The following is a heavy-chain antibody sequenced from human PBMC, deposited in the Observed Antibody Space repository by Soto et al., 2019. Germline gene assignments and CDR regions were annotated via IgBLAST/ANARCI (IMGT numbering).Heavy chain of an antibody. V-gene: IGHV4-4*07. Sequence: SETLSLTCTGSGASITGTSYWSWIRQPAGKGLEWIGRFSLSGTTNYNPSLRSRVTMSADVSRNQFSLRLTSVTAADTALYYCARGMTPPGAPAWYYFDSWGQGTLVTVSS. D-gene: IGHD2-8*02. CDR3: ARGMTPPGAPAWYYFDS. CDR1: GASITGTSY. J-gene: IGHJ4*02. CDR2: FSLSGTT.